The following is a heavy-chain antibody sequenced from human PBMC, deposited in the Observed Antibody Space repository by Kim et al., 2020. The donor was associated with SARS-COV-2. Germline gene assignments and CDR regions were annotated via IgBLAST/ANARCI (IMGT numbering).Heavy chain of an antibody. V-gene: IGHV4-39*01. CDR1: GGSIGSSSHY. CDR2: ISYSGTT. Sequence: SETLSLTCTVSGGSIGSSSHYWGWVRQPPGKGLEWLGSISYSGTTHYNPSLKGRVTISADTSKNQFSLILSSVTAADTAVYYCATPQPLTGSLSVDVWGQVTTVTVSS. J-gene: IGHJ6*02. D-gene: IGHD3-9*01. CDR3: ATPQPLTGSLSVDV.